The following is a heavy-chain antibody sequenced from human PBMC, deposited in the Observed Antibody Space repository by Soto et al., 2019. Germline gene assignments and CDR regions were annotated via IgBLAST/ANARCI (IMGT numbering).Heavy chain of an antibody. V-gene: IGHV1-2*02. CDR3: ASGDDSRALGDGLDI. J-gene: IGHJ3*02. D-gene: IGHD3-10*01. CDR1: GYKFTGYY. Sequence: QVQLVQSGTEVKKPGASVTVSCKASGYKFTGYYVNWVRQAPGQGLEWMGWINPNSGDTKVAQKFQGRVTMTGDTSITTAYMDLRRLTSDDTAVYYCASGDDSRALGDGLDIWGRGTMVTVSP. CDR2: INPNSGDT.